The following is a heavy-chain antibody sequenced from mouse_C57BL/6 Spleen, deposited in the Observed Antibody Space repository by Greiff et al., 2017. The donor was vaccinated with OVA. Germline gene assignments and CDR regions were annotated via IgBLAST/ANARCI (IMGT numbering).Heavy chain of an antibody. V-gene: IGHV1-72*01. CDR1: GYTFTSYW. Sequence: QVQLQQPGAELVKPGASVKLSCKASGYTFTSYWMHWVKQRPGRGLEWIGRIDRNSGGTKYNEKLKSKATLTVDTPSSTAYLQRISLSYEDTAVYYCARSGSSVDYWGQGTTLTVSS. J-gene: IGHJ2*01. CDR3: ARSGSSVDY. D-gene: IGHD1-1*01. CDR2: IDRNSGGT.